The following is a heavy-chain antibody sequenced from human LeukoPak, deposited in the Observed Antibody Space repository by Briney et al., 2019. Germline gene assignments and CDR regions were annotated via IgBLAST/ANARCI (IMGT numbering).Heavy chain of an antibody. D-gene: IGHD3-10*02. Sequence: GGSLRLSCAASGFTFSSYSMNWVRQAPGKGLEWVSSISSSSYIYYADSVKGRFTISRDNAKNSLYLQMNSLRAEDMAVYYCAELGITMIGGVWGKGTTVTISS. J-gene: IGHJ6*04. V-gene: IGHV3-21*01. CDR2: ISSSSYI. CDR3: AELGITMIGGV. CDR1: GFTFSSYS.